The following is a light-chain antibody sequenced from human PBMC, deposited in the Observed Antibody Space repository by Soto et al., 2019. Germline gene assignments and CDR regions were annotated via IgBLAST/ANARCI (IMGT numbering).Light chain of an antibody. CDR2: GAS. CDR1: QSVSSN. Sequence: EIVMTQSPATLSVSPGERATLSCRASQSVSSNLAWYQQKPGRAPRLLIYGASTRATGIPARFSGSGSGTEFTLTIRSLQSEDIAVYYCQHYDNWPPWTFGQGTKVDIK. J-gene: IGKJ1*01. CDR3: QHYDNWPPWT. V-gene: IGKV3-15*01.